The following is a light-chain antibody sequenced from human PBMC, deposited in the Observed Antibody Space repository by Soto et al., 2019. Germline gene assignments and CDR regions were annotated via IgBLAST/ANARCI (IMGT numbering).Light chain of an antibody. CDR3: QQYNQWPLT. CDR1: QSVGSN. V-gene: IGKV3-15*01. J-gene: IGKJ1*01. CDR2: GAS. Sequence: IVMTQSPATLSVSPGERATLSCRASQSVGSNLAWYQQKPGQAPRLLIYGASTRATGVPDRFSGSGSGTEFTLTISRLQSEDLAVYHCQQYNQWPLTFGQGTKVDIK.